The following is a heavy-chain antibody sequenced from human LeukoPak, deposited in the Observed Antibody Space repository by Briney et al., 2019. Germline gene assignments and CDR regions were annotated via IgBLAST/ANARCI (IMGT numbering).Heavy chain of an antibody. CDR1: GGSFSGYY. V-gene: IGHV4-34*01. CDR2: INHSGST. CDR3: ARGGIYYRSGGATTLDY. J-gene: IGHJ4*02. Sequence: PSETLSLTCAVYGGSFSGYYWSWIRQPPGKGLEWIGEINHSGSTNYNPSLKSRVTISVDTSKNQFSLKLSSVTAADTAVYYCARGGIYYRSGGATTLDYWGQGTLVTVSS. D-gene: IGHD1-26*01.